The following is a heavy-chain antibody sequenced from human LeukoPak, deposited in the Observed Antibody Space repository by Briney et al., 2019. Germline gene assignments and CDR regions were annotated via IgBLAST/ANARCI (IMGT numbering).Heavy chain of an antibody. CDR2: FYTSGNT. D-gene: IGHD3-10*01. CDR1: GGSISSYY. V-gene: IGHV4-4*07. Sequence: SETLSLTCTVSGGSISSYYWSWIRQTAGKGLEWIGRFYTSGNTNYNPSLKSRVTMSVEKSKNQFSLKLSSVTAADTAVYYCVRDFGSGSSRRNNYYMDVWGKGTTVTVSS. J-gene: IGHJ6*03. CDR3: VRDFGSGSSRRNNYYMDV.